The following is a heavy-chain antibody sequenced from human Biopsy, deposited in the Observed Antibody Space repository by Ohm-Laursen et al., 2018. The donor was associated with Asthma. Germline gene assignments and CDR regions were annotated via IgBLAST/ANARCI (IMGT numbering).Heavy chain of an antibody. V-gene: IGHV1-18*01. D-gene: IGHD3-10*01. Sequence: SVKVSCKASGYTFNRAGITWVRQAPGQGLKWMGWISVYNGNTTFAQKLQDRVTMITDTSTTTAYMELRSLRSDDTAVYFCARAVDYSHYYGIDVWGQGTTVTVS. CDR3: ARAVDYSHYYGIDV. J-gene: IGHJ6*02. CDR1: GYTFNRAG. CDR2: ISVYNGNT.